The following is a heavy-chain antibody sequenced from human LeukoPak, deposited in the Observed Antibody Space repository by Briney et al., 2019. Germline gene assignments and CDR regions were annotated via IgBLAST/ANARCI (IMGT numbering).Heavy chain of an antibody. V-gene: IGHV1-18*01. Sequence: ASVTVSCTASGYTFTSYGISWVRQAPGQGLEWMGWISAYNGNTNYAQKLQGRVTMTTDTSTSTAYMELRSLRSDDTAVYYCVWGLGLSPIEDYWGQGTLVTVSS. CDR1: GYTFTSYG. D-gene: IGHD1-26*01. CDR2: ISAYNGNT. CDR3: VWGLGLSPIEDY. J-gene: IGHJ4*02.